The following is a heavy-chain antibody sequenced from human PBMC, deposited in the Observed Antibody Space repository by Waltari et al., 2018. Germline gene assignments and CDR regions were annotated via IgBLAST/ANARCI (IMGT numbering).Heavy chain of an antibody. CDR3: ARRPAGSHFDY. J-gene: IGHJ4*02. D-gene: IGHD2-2*01. Sequence: QVQLVQSGAEVKRPGASVKVSCTASGYTFTSDDINWVRQAPGQGLEWMGRMNPNSGNTDYAQKFQDRVTMTRSTSLNTAYMELSSLRPEDTAVYYCARRPAGSHFDYWGQGTLVTVSS. V-gene: IGHV1-8*01. CDR2: MNPNSGNT. CDR1: GYTFTSDD.